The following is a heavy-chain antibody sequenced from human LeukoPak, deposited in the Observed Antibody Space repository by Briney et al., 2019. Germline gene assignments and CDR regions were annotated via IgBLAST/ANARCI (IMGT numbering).Heavy chain of an antibody. V-gene: IGHV3-7*01. CDR2: IKNDGSQT. Sequence: GGSLRLSCAASGFIFNKYWMTWFRQPPGKGLEWLTNIKNDGSQTYYVDSMKGRFTISRDNAKNSLYLQMNSLRAEDTAIYYCARAGFLITFGGVISWGQGTLVTVSS. D-gene: IGHD3-16*02. CDR3: ARAGFLITFGGVIS. CDR1: GFIFNKYW. J-gene: IGHJ5*02.